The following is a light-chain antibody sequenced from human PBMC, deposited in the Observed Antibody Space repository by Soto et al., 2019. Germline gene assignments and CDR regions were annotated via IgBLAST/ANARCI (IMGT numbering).Light chain of an antibody. V-gene: IGKV1-5*03. CDR3: QQYNSYGPPIT. CDR2: KAS. CDR1: QSISSW. J-gene: IGKJ5*01. Sequence: DIQMTQSPSTLSASVGDRVTITCRASQSISSWLAWYQQKPGKAPKLLIYKASSLESGVPSRFSGSVSGTEFTLTISSLQPDDFATYSCQQYNSYGPPITFVKVTRLEI.